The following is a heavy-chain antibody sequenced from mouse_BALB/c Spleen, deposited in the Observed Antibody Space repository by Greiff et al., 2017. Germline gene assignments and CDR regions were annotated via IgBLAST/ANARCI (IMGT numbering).Heavy chain of an antibody. D-gene: IGHD4-1*01. CDR1: GYTFTSYW. J-gene: IGHJ4*01. CDR2: INPSTGYT. CDR3: ARPLTGIAMDY. V-gene: IGHV1-7*01. Sequence: VQLQQSGAELAKPGASVKMSCKASGYTFTSYWMHWVKQRPGQGLEWIGYINPSTGYTEYNQKFKDKATLTADKSSSTAYMQLSSLTSEDSAVYYCARPLTGIAMDYWGQGTSVTVSS.